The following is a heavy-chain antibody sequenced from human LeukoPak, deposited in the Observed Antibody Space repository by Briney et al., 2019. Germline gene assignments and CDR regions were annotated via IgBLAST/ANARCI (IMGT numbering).Heavy chain of an antibody. CDR1: GYTFTSYD. J-gene: IGHJ5*02. CDR3: ARGRSSNYWFDP. V-gene: IGHV1-8*03. CDR2: MNPNSGNT. D-gene: IGHD2-2*01. Sequence: ASVKVSCKASGYTFTSYDINWVRQATGQGLEWMGWMNPNSGNTGYAQKFQGRVTITRNTSISTAYMELSSLRSEDTAVYYCARGRSSNYWFDPWGQGTLVTVSS.